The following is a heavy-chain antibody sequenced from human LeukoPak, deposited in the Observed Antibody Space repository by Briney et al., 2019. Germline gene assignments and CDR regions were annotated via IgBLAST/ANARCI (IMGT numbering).Heavy chain of an antibody. J-gene: IGHJ3*02. D-gene: IGHD6-6*01. V-gene: IGHV4-39*07. CDR3: ARGSILEYSSWAFDI. CDR1: PGSISTTTYY. CDR2: IAYTGTA. Sequence: SETLSLTCTVSPGSISTTTYYWGWIRQPPGKGLEWIGTIAYTGTANYNPSLESRITLSRDTSKNQVSLKLSSVTAADTAVYYCARGSILEYSSWAFDIWGQGTMVTVSS.